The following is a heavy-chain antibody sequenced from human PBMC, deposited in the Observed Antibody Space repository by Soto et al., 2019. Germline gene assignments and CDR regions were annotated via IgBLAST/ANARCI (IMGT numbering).Heavy chain of an antibody. CDR3: ARVAGFLWFGEFDY. Sequence: QVQLVESGGGVVQPGRSLKLSCAASGFTFSTYGMHWVRQAPGKGLEWMAVIWNDGTNKYYADSVKGRFTISRDNLKDTLYLQMNSLRVEDTAVYYCARVAGFLWFGEFDYWGQGTLVIVSS. J-gene: IGHJ4*02. CDR2: IWNDGTNK. CDR1: GFTFSTYG. V-gene: IGHV3-33*01. D-gene: IGHD3-10*01.